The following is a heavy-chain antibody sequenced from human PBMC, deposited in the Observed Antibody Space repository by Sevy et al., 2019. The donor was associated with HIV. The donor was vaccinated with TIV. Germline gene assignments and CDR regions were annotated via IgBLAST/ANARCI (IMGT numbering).Heavy chain of an antibody. CDR2: FGSDGGT. V-gene: IGHV3-13*01. D-gene: IGHD1-1*01. Sequence: GGSLRLSCAASGFTFSNHGMHWVRQVAGQGLEWVSAFGSDGGTYYPDSMKGRFTISRENAKNSLYLQMNSLTDGDTAVYYCAREAQTGYFRYFDLWGRGTLVTVSS. CDR3: AREAQTGYFRYFDL. CDR1: GFTFSNHG. J-gene: IGHJ2*01.